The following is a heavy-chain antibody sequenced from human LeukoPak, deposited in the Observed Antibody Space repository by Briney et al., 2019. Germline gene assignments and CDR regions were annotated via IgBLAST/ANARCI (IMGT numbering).Heavy chain of an antibody. CDR2: INADGSIR. J-gene: IGHJ3*01. D-gene: IGHD1-14*01. CDR3: IVVVEPPDSDGFDV. V-gene: IGHV3-74*01. CDR1: GFTFGNSW. Sequence: PGGSLRLSCAASGFTFGNSWVHWVRQAPGEGLVWVSLINADGSIRTYADSVRGRFTIARDNARNTLSLQMNSLTIEDAAVYYCIVVVEPPDSDGFDVWGQGTMITVSS.